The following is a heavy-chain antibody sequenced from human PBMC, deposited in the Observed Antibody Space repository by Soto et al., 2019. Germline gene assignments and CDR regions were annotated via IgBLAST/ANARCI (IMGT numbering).Heavy chain of an antibody. CDR1: GMTFRLHA. CDR2: ISPNGDGT. V-gene: IGHV3-23*01. Sequence: EVQLLESGGRLIQPGGSLRLSGVASGMTFRLHAMNWVRQAPGKGLEWVSGISPNGDGTYYADSVKGRCIISRENSRDTLFLQMNTLRVDDTAVYYCAKGGLTGVDVWGQGTAVTVSS. J-gene: IGHJ6*02. D-gene: IGHD2-15*01. CDR3: AKGGLTGVDV.